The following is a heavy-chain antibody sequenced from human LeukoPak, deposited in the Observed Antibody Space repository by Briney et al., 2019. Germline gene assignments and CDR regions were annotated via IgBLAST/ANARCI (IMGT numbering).Heavy chain of an antibody. CDR3: SRRRYSDRSGYTPTYYFAY. CDR1: GYSFIGSY. Sequence: SETVPLTCTVSGYSFIGSYWSWIRQAPGKGLELIGYIYYPVDTNYNPSLQSRVTMSVVISKKQFSLRLTAVTSADTSVYHFSRRRYSDRSGYTPTYYFAYWGPGIPVTASS. V-gene: IGHV4-59*01. CDR2: IYYPVDT. J-gene: IGHJ4*02. D-gene: IGHD3-22*01.